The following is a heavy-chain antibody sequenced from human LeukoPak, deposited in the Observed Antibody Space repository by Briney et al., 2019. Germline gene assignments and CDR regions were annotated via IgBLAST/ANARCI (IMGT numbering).Heavy chain of an antibody. D-gene: IGHD3-10*01. CDR1: GGSISSSSYY. Sequence: PSETLSLTCTVSGGSISSSSYYWGWIRQPPGKGLEWIGSIYYSGSTYYNPSLKSRVTISVDTSKNQFSLKLSSVSAADTAVYYCARVPLFGWAPYYYYYYMDVWGKGTTVTVSS. CDR2: IYYSGST. V-gene: IGHV4-39*07. CDR3: ARVPLFGWAPYYYYYYMDV. J-gene: IGHJ6*03.